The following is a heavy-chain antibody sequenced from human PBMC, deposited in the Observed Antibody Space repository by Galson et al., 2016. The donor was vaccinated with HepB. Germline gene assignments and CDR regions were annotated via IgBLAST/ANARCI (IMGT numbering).Heavy chain of an antibody. D-gene: IGHD3-10*01. J-gene: IGHJ5*02. CDR1: GASISNNY. V-gene: IGHV4-59*01. CDR2: ILYSGNT. Sequence: ETLSLTCNVSGASISNNYWNWIRQPPGKGLEWIGHILYSGNTNYNPSLKSRVTISVDTSKNQLSLTLSSVTAADTAFYYCAREGIGSGSYGWFDPWGQGILVTVSS. CDR3: AREGIGSGSYGWFDP.